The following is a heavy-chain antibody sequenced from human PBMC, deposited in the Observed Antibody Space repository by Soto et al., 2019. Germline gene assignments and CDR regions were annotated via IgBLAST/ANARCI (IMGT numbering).Heavy chain of an antibody. CDR2: IYYSGST. V-gene: IGHV4-39*01. CDR3: ERSTGTTPGRT. Sequence: PSETLFLTCTVSGGSVSSSSYYWGWIRQPPGKGLEWIGSIYYSGSTYYNPSLKSRVTISVDTSKNQFSLKLSSVTAADTAVYYCERSTGTTPGRTWGQGTLVTVSS. J-gene: IGHJ5*02. CDR1: GGSVSSSSYY. D-gene: IGHD1-1*01.